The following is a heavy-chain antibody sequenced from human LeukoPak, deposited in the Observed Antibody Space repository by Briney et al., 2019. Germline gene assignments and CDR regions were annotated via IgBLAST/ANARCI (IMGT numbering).Heavy chain of an antibody. V-gene: IGHV1-69*06. CDR1: GGTFSSYA. Sequence: ASVKVSCKASGGTFSSYAISWVRQAPGQGLEWMGGIIPIFGTANYAQKFQGRVTITADKSTSTAYMELSSLRSEDTAVYYCARGSGYYYYYGMGVWGKGTTVTVSS. CDR2: IIPIFGTA. CDR3: ARGSGYYYYYGMGV. J-gene: IGHJ6*04.